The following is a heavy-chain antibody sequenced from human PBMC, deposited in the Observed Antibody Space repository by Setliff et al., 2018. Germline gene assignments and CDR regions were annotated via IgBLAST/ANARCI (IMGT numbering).Heavy chain of an antibody. D-gene: IGHD2-21*02. Sequence: SETLSLTCTVSGYSISSGYIWGWIRQPPGKGLEWVGNIGHTGSINYNLSLKSRLTMSRDTSKNQVSLKLNSVTATDTAVYYCARDLGHGGDSDYWGQGIQVTVSS. CDR3: ARDLGHGGDSDY. V-gene: IGHV4-38-2*02. CDR1: GYSISSGYI. CDR2: IGHTGSI. J-gene: IGHJ4*02.